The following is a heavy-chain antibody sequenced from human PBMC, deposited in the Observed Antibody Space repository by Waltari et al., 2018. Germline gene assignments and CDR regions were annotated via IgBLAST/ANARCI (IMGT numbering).Heavy chain of an antibody. J-gene: IGHJ4*02. CDR1: GFTFSNYG. CDR2: SSGDGAAS. CDR3: AAYSGISSSFEY. Sequence: VQLLESGGGLVQPGGSLRLSCAASGFTFSNYGMNWVRQAPGKGVELVSASSGDGAASFYGDSVKGRFTISRDNSESTLRLQMHSLRTEDTAIYFCAAYSGISSSFEYWGQGTLVTVSS. V-gene: IGHV3-23*01. D-gene: IGHD3-10*01.